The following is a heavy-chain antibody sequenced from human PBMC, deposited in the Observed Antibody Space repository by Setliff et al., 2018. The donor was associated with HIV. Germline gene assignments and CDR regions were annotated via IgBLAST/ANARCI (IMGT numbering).Heavy chain of an antibody. CDR2: IYYSGST. V-gene: IGHV4-31*03. CDR1: GGSISSGGYY. J-gene: IGHJ4*02. D-gene: IGHD5-18*01. CDR3: ARLPRQLLKGAAAYFDY. Sequence: PSETLSLTCTVSGGSISSGGYYWSWIRQHPGKGLEWIGYIYYSGSTYYNPSLKSRVTISGDTSKNQFSLKLSSVTAADTAVYYCARLPRQLLKGAAAYFDYWGQGTLVTVSS.